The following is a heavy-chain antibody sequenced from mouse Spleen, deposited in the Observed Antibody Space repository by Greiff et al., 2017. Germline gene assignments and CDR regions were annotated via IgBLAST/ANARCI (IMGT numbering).Heavy chain of an antibody. V-gene: IGHV5-9*01. D-gene: IGHD1-1*01. CDR1: GFTFSSYT. J-gene: IGHJ2*01. CDR2: ISGGGGNT. Sequence: EVQLVESGGGLVKPGGSLKLSCAASGFTFSSYTMSWVRQTPEKRLEWVATISGGGGNTYYPDSVKGRFTISRDNAKNTLYLQMSSLRSEDTALYYCARLGITTVVDYWGQGTTLTVSS. CDR3: ARLGITTVVDY.